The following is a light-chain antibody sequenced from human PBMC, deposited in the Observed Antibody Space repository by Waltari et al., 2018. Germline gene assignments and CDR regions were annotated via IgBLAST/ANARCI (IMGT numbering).Light chain of an antibody. V-gene: IGLV1-47*01. CDR1: NSNIGANF. J-gene: IGLJ1*01. CDR3: AAWDDTLSGHSV. CDR2: GND. Sequence: QSVLTQPPSASGTPGQRVTIPCSGSNSNIGANFGSWYRQFPGTSPKLLIYGNDKRPSGVPDRFSGSKSGSSASLVISGLRSEDEADYYCAAWDDTLSGHSVFGTGTKVTVL.